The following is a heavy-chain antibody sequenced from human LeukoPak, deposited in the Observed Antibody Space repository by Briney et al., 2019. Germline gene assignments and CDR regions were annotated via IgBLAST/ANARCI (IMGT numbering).Heavy chain of an antibody. CDR1: GGSFSGYY. J-gene: IGHJ6*03. CDR2: INHSRST. D-gene: IGHD3-10*01. Sequence: SETLSLTCAVYGGSFSGYYWSWIRQPPGKGLEWIGEINHSRSTNYNPSLKSRVTISVDTSKNQFSLKLSSVTAADTAVYYCARRVRYYYGSGSYYNGYYYYYMDVWGKGTTVTISS. CDR3: ARRVRYYYGSGSYYNGYYYYYMDV. V-gene: IGHV4-34*01.